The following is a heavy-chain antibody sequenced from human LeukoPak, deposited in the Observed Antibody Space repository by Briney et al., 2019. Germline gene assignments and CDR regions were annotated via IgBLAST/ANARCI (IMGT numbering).Heavy chain of an antibody. D-gene: IGHD2-2*01. J-gene: IGHJ4*02. CDR1: GFTFSSFG. V-gene: IGHV3-23*01. CDR3: AKENLKRRIVVVPAAPTYSFDY. Sequence: GGPLRLSCAPPGFTFSSFGMSGAGQAPGKGREWSSAISGSGGGTYYADSVKGRFTISRDNSKNTLYLQMNSLRAEDTAVYYCAKENLKRRIVVVPAAPTYSFDYWGQGTLVTVSS. CDR2: ISGSGGGT.